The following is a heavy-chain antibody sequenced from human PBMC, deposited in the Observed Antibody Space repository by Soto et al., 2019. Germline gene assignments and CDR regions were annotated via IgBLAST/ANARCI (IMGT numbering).Heavy chain of an antibody. D-gene: IGHD3-22*01. CDR2: FSGSGGST. V-gene: IGHV3-23*01. J-gene: IGHJ4*02. CDR1: GFTFSSYA. CDR3: AKGPGYYDSSGFYGY. Sequence: GGSLRLSCAASGFTFSSYAVSWVRQAPGKGLEWVSAFSGSGGSTYYAYVVKGRLTISRDNSKNTLYLQTNSLRAEDTAVYYCAKGPGYYDSSGFYGYWGQGTLVTVSS.